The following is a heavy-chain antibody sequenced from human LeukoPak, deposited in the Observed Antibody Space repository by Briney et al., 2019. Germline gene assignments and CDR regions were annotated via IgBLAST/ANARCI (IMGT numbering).Heavy chain of an antibody. CDR1: GYSFTSYW. CDR3: ARALLWFGESHYGMDV. D-gene: IGHD3-10*01. V-gene: IGHV5-51*01. J-gene: IGHJ6*02. CDR2: IYPGDSDT. Sequence: GESLKISCKGSGYSFTSYWIGWVRQMPGKGLEWMGSIYPGDSDTRYSPSFQGQVTISADKSISTAYLQWSSLKASDTAMYYCARALLWFGESHYGMDVWGQGTTVTVSS.